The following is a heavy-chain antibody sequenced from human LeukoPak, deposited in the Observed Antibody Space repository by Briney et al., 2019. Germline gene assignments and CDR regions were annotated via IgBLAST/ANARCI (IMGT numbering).Heavy chain of an antibody. Sequence: PGGSLRLSCAASGFTFSSYAMSWVRQAPGKGLEWVSAISGSGGSTYYADSVKGRFTISRDNSKNTLYLQMNSLRAEDTAVYYCAKSIGDIVVVPAAALDYWGQGTLVTVSS. CDR2: ISGSGGST. D-gene: IGHD2-2*01. CDR3: AKSIGDIVVVPAAALDY. J-gene: IGHJ4*02. V-gene: IGHV3-23*01. CDR1: GFTFSSYA.